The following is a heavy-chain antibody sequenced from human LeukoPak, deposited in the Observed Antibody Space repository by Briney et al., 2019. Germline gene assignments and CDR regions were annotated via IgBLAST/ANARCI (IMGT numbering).Heavy chain of an antibody. J-gene: IGHJ4*02. Sequence: ASVKVSCKASGYTFTGYYMHWVRQAPGQGLEWMGWISPNSGGTNYAQKFQGRVTMTRDTSISTAYMELSRLRSDDTAVYYCARDLEGLVVVIMDYWGQGTLVTVSS. CDR1: GYTFTGYY. CDR3: ARDLEGLVVVIMDY. CDR2: ISPNSGGT. D-gene: IGHD3-22*01. V-gene: IGHV1-2*02.